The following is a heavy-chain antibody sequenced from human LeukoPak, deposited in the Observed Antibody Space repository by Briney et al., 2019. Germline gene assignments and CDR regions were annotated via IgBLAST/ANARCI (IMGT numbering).Heavy chain of an antibody. CDR1: GFTFSSYG. D-gene: IGHD3-9*01. J-gene: IGHJ6*04. CDR3: AKVPEIFWALVDV. Sequence: SGGSLRLSCAASGFTFSSYGMHWVRQAPGKGLEWVAFIRYDGSNKYYADSVKGRFTISRDNSKNTLYLQMNSLRAEDTAVYYCAKVPEIFWALVDVWGKGTTVTVSS. V-gene: IGHV3-30*02. CDR2: IRYDGSNK.